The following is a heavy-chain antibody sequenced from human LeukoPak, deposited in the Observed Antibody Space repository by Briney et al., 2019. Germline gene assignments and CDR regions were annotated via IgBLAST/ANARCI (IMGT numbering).Heavy chain of an antibody. CDR3: ARGKASNYGGNSGQTDC. D-gene: IGHD4-23*01. V-gene: IGHV1-18*01. CDR2: ISAYNGNT. Sequence: RASVKVSCKASGYTFTSYGISWVRQAPGQGLEWMGWISAYNGNTNYAQKLQGRVTMTTDTSTSTAYMELRSLRSDDTAVYYCARGKASNYGGNSGQTDCWGQGTLVTVSS. CDR1: GYTFTSYG. J-gene: IGHJ4*02.